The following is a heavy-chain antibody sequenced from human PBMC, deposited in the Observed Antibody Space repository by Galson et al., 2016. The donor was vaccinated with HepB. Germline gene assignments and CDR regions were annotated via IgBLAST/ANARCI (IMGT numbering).Heavy chain of an antibody. V-gene: IGHV4-59*01. CDR1: GASISHSY. D-gene: IGHD2-15*01. J-gene: IGHJ6*02. Sequence: LSLTCTVSGASISHSYWTWIRQPPGKGLEWLGYRSHSGSTKYSASLKSRVTILLDTSKNQISLKLSSVTAADTAVYFCAREMICDGGTCGMGVWGQGTTVTVSS. CDR2: RSHSGST. CDR3: AREMICDGGTCGMGV.